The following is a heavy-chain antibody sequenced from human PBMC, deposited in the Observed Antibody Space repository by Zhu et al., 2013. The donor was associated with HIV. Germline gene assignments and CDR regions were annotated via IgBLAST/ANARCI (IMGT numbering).Heavy chain of an antibody. Sequence: VQLVQSGAEVKKPGASVKVSCKASGYTFTSYYMHWVRQAPGQGLEWMGIINPSGGSTSYAQKFQGRVTMTRDTSTSTVYMELSSLRSEDTAVYYCARPARTGQPMDAFDIWGQGTMVTVSS. J-gene: IGHJ3*02. CDR2: INPSGGST. D-gene: IGHD2-2*01. CDR3: ARPARTGQPMDAFDI. V-gene: IGHV1-46*01. CDR1: GYTFTSYY.